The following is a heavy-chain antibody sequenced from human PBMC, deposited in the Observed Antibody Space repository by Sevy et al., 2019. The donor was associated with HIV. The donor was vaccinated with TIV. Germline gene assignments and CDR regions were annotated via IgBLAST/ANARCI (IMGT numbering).Heavy chain of an antibody. V-gene: IGHV1-69*13. CDR1: GGTFSSYA. D-gene: IGHD3-9*01. Sequence: ASVKVSCKASGGTFSSYAISWVRQAPGQGLEWMGGIIPIFGTANYAQKFQGRVTITADESTSTAYMELSSLRSEDTAVYYCACQNPPRGLTTPLLRYFDWLEPLDYWGQGTLVTVSS. CDR3: ACQNPPRGLTTPLLRYFDWLEPLDY. CDR2: IIPIFGTA. J-gene: IGHJ4*02.